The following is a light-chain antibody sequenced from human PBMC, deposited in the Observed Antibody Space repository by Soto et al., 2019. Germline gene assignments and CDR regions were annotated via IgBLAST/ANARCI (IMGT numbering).Light chain of an antibody. CDR1: SSDVGSYNL. CDR2: EVS. Sequence: QSALTQPASVSGSPGQSITISCTETSSDVGSYNLVSWYQQHPGKAPKLIIYEVSQRPSGVSYRFSGSKSGNRASLTISGLQAEDEADYYCCSYGGSSTVMFGGGTKLTVL. V-gene: IGLV2-23*02. J-gene: IGLJ3*02. CDR3: CSYGGSSTVM.